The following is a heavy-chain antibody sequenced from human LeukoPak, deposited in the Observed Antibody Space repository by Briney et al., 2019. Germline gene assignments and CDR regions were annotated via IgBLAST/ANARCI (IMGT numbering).Heavy chain of an antibody. CDR2: ISAYNGNT. D-gene: IGHD2-15*01. J-gene: IGHJ4*02. CDR3: ARAVAEGFDY. Sequence: ASVKVSCEASGYTFTGYYMHWVRQAPGQGLEWMGWISAYNGNTNYAQKLQGRVTMTTDTSTSTAYMELRSLRSDDTAVYYCARAVAEGFDYWGQGTLVTVSS. CDR1: GYTFTGYY. V-gene: IGHV1-18*04.